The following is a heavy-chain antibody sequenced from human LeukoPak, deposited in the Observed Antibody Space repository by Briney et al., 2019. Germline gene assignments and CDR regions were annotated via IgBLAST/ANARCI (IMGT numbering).Heavy chain of an antibody. CDR2: IYYSGST. CDR1: GGSINSSSYY. Sequence: PSETLSLTCTVSGGSINSSSYYWGWIRQPPGKGLDWIGTIYYSGSTYYNPSLKSRVTISVDTSKNQFSLKLSSVTASDTAVYYCARRFAPSRNDAFDIWGQGTMVTVSS. CDR3: ARRFAPSRNDAFDI. D-gene: IGHD3-10*01. J-gene: IGHJ3*02. V-gene: IGHV4-39*01.